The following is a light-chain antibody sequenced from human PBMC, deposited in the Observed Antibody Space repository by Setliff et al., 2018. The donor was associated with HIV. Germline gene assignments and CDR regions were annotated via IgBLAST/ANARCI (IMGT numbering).Light chain of an antibody. Sequence: SALTQPPSSSGSPGQSVTIPCTGTSSDVGGYNYVSRYQQHPGKAPKLMIYEVSKRPSGVPDRFSGSKSGNTASLTVSGLQAEDEADYYCSSYAGSNNFDIFGTGTKVTV. CDR1: SSDVGGYNY. V-gene: IGLV2-8*01. CDR2: EVS. CDR3: SSYAGSNNFDI. J-gene: IGLJ1*01.